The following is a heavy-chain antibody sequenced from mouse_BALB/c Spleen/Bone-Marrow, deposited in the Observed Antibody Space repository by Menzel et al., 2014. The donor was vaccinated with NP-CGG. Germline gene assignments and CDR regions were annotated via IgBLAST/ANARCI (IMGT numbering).Heavy chain of an antibody. CDR1: GYSFTGYT. J-gene: IGHJ3*01. Sequence: EVKLVESGPELVKPGASMKISCKASGYSFTGYTMNWVKQSHGKNLEWIGLINPYNGGISYNQKFKGKATLTVDKSSSTAYKELLSLTSEDSAVYYCARWEYDGVPGFAYWGQGTLVTVSA. CDR2: INPYNGGI. D-gene: IGHD2-14*01. V-gene: IGHV1-18*01. CDR3: ARWEYDGVPGFAY.